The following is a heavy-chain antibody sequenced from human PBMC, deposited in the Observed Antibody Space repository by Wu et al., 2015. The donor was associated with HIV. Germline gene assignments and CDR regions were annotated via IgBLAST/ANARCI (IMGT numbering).Heavy chain of an antibody. Sequence: QVQLVQSGTEVKKPGASVKVSCKASGYDLAGYYIHWVRLVPGQGLQWMGWINTLTGVTSYQETFQGRVTMTRDTSINTAYMELSGLRSGDTALYYCARDQTYGSGNVRGPPFDLDCWGQGTLVAVSS. J-gene: IGHJ4*02. D-gene: IGHD3-10*01. CDR2: INTLTGVT. CDR3: ARDQTYGSGNVRGPPFDLDC. V-gene: IGHV1-2*02. CDR1: GYDLAGYY.